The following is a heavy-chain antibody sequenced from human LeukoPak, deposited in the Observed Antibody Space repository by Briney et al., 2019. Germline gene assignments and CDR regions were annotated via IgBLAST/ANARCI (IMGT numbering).Heavy chain of an antibody. V-gene: IGHV4-39*07. D-gene: IGHD1-26*01. CDR3: ARGHKTLPFDY. Sequence: SETLSLTCTVSGGSLSSSPYYWGWIRQPPGKGLEWIGSIYYSGTTHYSPSLKSRVTISVDTSKNQFSLKLSSVTVADTAVYYCARGHKTLPFDYWGQGTLVTVSS. J-gene: IGHJ4*02. CDR2: IYYSGTT. CDR1: GGSLSSSPYY.